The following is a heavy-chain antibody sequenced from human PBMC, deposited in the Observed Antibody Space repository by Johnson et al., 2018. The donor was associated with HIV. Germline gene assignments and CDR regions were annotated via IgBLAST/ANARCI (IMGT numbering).Heavy chain of an antibody. V-gene: IGHV3-53*01. CDR3: AREPLDGVYAFDI. CDR2: ISSGGVT. J-gene: IGHJ3*02. Sequence: VQLVESGGGLIQPGGSLRLSCAASGFTVSNNYMIWVRQAPGKGLEWVSVISSGGVTYYIDSVKGRFTISRDSSKNTLYLQMKSLRAEDTAVYYCAREPLDGVYAFDIWGQGTMVIVSS. D-gene: IGHD2-2*03. CDR1: GFTVSNNY.